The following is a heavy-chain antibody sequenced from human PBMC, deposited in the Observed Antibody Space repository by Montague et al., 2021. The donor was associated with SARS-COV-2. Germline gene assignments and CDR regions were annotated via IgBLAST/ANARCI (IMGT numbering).Heavy chain of an antibody. J-gene: IGHJ5*02. CDR2: IFSSGSA. CDR3: ARHSLGLEHNWFAP. D-gene: IGHD3-3*01. V-gene: IGHV4-39*01. CDR1: GASISSSSYY. Sequence: SETLSLTCTVSGASISSSSYYWGWIRQPPGKGLEWIGSIFSSGSAYYNPFLKSRITISVDTSANEVSLKLTSVTAADTAVYRCARHSLGLEHNWFAPWGQGTRVTVSS.